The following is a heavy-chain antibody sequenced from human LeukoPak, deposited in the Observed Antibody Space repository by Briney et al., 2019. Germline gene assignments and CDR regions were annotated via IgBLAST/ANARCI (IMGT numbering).Heavy chain of an antibody. J-gene: IGHJ5*02. CDR2: IWYDGSNI. Sequence: GGSLRLSCAASGFIFSSYGMHWVRQAPGKGLEWVAVIWYDGSNIYYADSVKGRFTISRDNAKNSLYLQMNSLRAEDTAVYYCASGSLSVAAAGTWFDPWGQGTLVTVSS. V-gene: IGHV3-33*01. CDR1: GFIFSSYG. D-gene: IGHD6-13*01. CDR3: ASGSLSVAAAGTWFDP.